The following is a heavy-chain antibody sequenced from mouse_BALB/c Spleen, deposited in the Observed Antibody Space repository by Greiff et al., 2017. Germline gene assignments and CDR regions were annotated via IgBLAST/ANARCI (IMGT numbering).Heavy chain of an antibody. V-gene: IGHV3-6*02. D-gene: IGHD2-4*01. Sequence: DVQLQESGPGLVKPSQSLSLTCSVTGYSITSGYYWNWIRQFPGNKLEWMGYISYDGSNNYNPSLKNRISITRDTSKNQFFLKLNSVTTEDTATYYCARDFYYDYGDYAMDYWGQGTSVTVSS. CDR1: GYSITSGYY. CDR2: ISYDGSN. J-gene: IGHJ4*01. CDR3: ARDFYYDYGDYAMDY.